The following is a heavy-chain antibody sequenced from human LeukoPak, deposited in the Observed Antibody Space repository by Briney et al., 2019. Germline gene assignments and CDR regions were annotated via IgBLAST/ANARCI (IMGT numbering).Heavy chain of an antibody. CDR1: GYSFTSYW. CDR3: AREGLGYCSHVTCLHYYFDL. J-gene: IGHJ2*01. V-gene: IGHV5-51*01. Sequence: GESLKISCKGSGYSFTSYWIGWVRQMPGKGLEWMGIIYPGDSDTRYSPSFQGQVTISVDRSISTAYLQWSSLQASDTAIYYCAREGLGYCSHVTCLHYYFDLWGRGTLVTVSS. D-gene: IGHD2-15*01. CDR2: IYPGDSDT.